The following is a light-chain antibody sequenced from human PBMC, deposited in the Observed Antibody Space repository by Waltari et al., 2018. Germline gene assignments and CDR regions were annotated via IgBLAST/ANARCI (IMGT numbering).Light chain of an antibody. J-gene: IGKJ2*02. CDR1: QSVSTD. V-gene: IGKV3-15*01. Sequence: EIVMTQSPATLSVSPGERATLSCRATQSVSTDLAWYQQKPGQAPRLLIYGSSTSATGIPARFSGSASGPEFTLTISSLQSEDFAVYYCQQYNNWPRTFGQGTKLEIK. CDR3: QQYNNWPRT. CDR2: GSS.